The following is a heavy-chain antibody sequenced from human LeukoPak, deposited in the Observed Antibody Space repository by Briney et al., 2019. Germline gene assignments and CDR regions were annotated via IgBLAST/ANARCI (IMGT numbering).Heavy chain of an antibody. CDR2: IWYDGSNK. CDR3: ARDTRLHDFDY. Sequence: GRSLRLSCAASGFTFSSYGMHWVRQAPGKGLEWVAVIWYDGSNKYYADSVKSRFTISRDNSKNTLYLQMNSLRAEDTAVYYCARDTRLHDFDYWGQGTLVTVSS. J-gene: IGHJ4*02. V-gene: IGHV3-33*01. D-gene: IGHD4-4*01. CDR1: GFTFSSYG.